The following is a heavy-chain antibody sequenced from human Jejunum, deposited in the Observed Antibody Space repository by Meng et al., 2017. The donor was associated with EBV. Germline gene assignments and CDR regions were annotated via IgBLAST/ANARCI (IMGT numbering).Heavy chain of an antibody. CDR2: INHSGST. CDR3: ARRVDLGVTAHFDY. CDR1: GGSFSGYS. Sequence: HVLPKQWGAGLFKPSETRSPTCAVYGGSFSGYSWSWIRQSPGKGLEWIGEINHSGSTNYNPSLKSRVTILVDTSKNQFSLKVNSVTAADTAVYYCARRVDLGVTAHFDYWGQGTLVTVSS. J-gene: IGHJ4*02. V-gene: IGHV4-34*01. D-gene: IGHD2-21*02.